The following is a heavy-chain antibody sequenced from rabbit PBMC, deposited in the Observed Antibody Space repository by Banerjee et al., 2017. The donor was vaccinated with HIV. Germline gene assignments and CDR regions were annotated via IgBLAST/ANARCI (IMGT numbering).Heavy chain of an antibody. CDR1: GIDFSDYG. Sequence: QEQLVESGGGLVTLGGSLKLSCKASGIDFSDYGISWVRHAPGKGLEWIACINSNTGNTVYASWAKGPFTISKTSSTTVTLQMTSLTAADTATYFCARDLAGAIGWNYNLWGPGTLVTVS. CDR2: INSNTGNT. CDR3: ARDLAGAIGWNYNL. J-gene: IGHJ4*01. D-gene: IGHD4-1*01. V-gene: IGHV1S45*01.